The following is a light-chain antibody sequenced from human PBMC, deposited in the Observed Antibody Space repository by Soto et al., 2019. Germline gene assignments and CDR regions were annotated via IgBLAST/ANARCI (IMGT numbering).Light chain of an antibody. J-gene: IGKJ1*01. CDR1: QSISSW. V-gene: IGKV1-5*03. Sequence: DIQMTQSPSTLSASVGDRVTITCRASQSISSWLAWYQQKPGKAPKLLIYKAFSLESGVPSRFSGSGSGTEFTLTISSLQPDDFATYYCQHYNSYWTFGQGTKVEIK. CDR2: KAF. CDR3: QHYNSYWT.